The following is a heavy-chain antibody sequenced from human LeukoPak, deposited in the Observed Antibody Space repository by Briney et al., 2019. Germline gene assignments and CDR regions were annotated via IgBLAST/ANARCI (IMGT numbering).Heavy chain of an antibody. CDR2: ISSSGSTI. Sequence: GGSLRLSCAASGFTFSSYEMNCVRQAPGKGLEWVSYISSSGSTIYYADSVKCRFTISRDNAKNSLYLQMSSLRAEDTAVYYCASWDGYCSGVSCYSIDYWGQGTLVTVSS. CDR1: GFTFSSYE. V-gene: IGHV3-48*03. J-gene: IGHJ4*02. D-gene: IGHD2-15*01. CDR3: ASWDGYCSGVSCYSIDY.